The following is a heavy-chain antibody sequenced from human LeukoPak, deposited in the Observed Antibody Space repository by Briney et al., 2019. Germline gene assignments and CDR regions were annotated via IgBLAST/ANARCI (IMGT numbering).Heavy chain of an antibody. V-gene: IGHV1-18*01. J-gene: IGHJ4*02. CDR1: GYTFISYS. CDR3: GREPRYRPIDY. Sequence: ASVKVSCEASGYTFISYSLTWVRQAPGQGLEWMGWISPYSGNTNYAENFQDRVTLTTDTSTGTAYMELRSLRSDDTAVYYCGREPRYRPIDYWGQGTLVTVSS. CDR2: ISPYSGNT. D-gene: IGHD3-9*01.